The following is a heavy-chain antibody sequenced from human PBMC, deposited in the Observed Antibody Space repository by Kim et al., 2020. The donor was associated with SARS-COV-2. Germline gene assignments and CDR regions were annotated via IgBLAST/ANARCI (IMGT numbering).Heavy chain of an antibody. J-gene: IGHJ4*02. CDR3: ARGLDY. Sequence: YDGTTCYTQSLKSRLPISADTSKNRFSLKLTSVPAADTAVYYCARGLDYWGQGTLVPVSS. V-gene: IGHV4-39*02. CDR2: YDGTT.